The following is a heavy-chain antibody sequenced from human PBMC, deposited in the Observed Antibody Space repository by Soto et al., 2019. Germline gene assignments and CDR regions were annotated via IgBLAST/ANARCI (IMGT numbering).Heavy chain of an antibody. Sequence: PGGSLRLSCAASGFTFDDYTMHWVRQAPGKGLEWVSLISWDGGSTYYADSVKGRFTISRDNSKNSLYLQMNSLRTEDTALYYCAKDIADKYKGDYYYGMDVWGQGTTVTVSS. CDR3: AKDIADKYKGDYYYGMDV. J-gene: IGHJ6*02. CDR1: GFTFDDYT. V-gene: IGHV3-43*01. CDR2: ISWDGGST. D-gene: IGHD1-20*01.